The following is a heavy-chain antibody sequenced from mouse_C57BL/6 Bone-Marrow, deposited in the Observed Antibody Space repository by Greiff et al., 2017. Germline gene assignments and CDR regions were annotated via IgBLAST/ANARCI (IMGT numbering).Heavy chain of an antibody. CDR3: TTWILRAWFAY. V-gene: IGHV14-1*01. J-gene: IGHJ3*01. D-gene: IGHD1-1*01. CDR1: GFNIKDYY. CDR2: IDPEDGDT. Sequence: EVKLQESGAELVRPGASVKLSCTASGFNIKDYYMHWVKQRPEQGLEWIGRIDPEDGDTEYAPKFQGKATMTADTSSNTAYLQLSSLTSEDTAVYYCTTWILRAWFAYWGQGTLVTVSA.